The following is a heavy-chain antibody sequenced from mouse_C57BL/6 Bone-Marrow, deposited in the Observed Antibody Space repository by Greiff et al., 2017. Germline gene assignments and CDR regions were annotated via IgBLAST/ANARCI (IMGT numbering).Heavy chain of an antibody. J-gene: IGHJ2*01. Sequence: VQLQQSGAELVRPGASVKLSCTASGFNIKDDYIHWVKQRPEQGLEWIGLIDPEIGDTEYASKFPGKAIITSDTSSNTAYLQLSSLTSDDTAVYYCSSFDGNYFDFWGQGTPLTVAS. CDR3: SSFDGNYFDF. V-gene: IGHV14-4*01. CDR2: IDPEIGDT. D-gene: IGHD2-3*01. CDR1: GFNIKDDY.